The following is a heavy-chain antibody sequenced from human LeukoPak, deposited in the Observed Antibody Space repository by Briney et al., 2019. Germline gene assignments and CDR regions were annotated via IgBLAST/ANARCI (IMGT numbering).Heavy chain of an antibody. Sequence: SETLSLTGTVSGGSISSGDYYWSWIRQPPGKGLEWIGYIYYGGSTYYNPSLKSRVTISVDTSKNQFSLKLSSVTAADTAVYYCARVSIDSSGWGFDYWGQGTLVTVSS. CDR1: GGSISSGDYY. CDR3: ARVSIDSSGWGFDY. CDR2: IYYGGST. D-gene: IGHD6-19*01. J-gene: IGHJ4*02. V-gene: IGHV4-30-4*01.